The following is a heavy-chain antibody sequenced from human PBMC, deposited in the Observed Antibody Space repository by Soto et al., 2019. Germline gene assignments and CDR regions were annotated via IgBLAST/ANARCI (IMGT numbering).Heavy chain of an antibody. V-gene: IGHV1-3*01. J-gene: IGHJ4*02. CDR3: ARGKRTYYYDSSGYYYFDY. Sequence: ASVKVSCKASGYTFTSYAMHWVRQAPGQRLEWMGWINAGNGNTKYSQKFQGRVTITRDTSASTAYMELSSLRSEDTAVYYCARGKRTYYYDSSGYYYFDYWGQGTLVTVSS. CDR1: GYTFTSYA. CDR2: INAGNGNT. D-gene: IGHD3-22*01.